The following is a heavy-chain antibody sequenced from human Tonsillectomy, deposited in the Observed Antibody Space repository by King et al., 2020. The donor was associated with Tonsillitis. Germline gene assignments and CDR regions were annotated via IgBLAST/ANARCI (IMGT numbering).Heavy chain of an antibody. J-gene: IGHJ5*01. D-gene: IGHD3-3*01. CDR2: MNPNSPNT. Sequence: VQLVESGAEVKKPGASVKVSCKASGYTFSSYDIHWVRQAAGQGLEWMGWMNPNSPNTGLAQKFQGRVTMTRDTSISTAFMELSSLRSEDTAVYYCARGVFFDYWGGHYKLTWFDSWGQGTLVVVSS. V-gene: IGHV1-8*02. CDR1: GYTFSSYD. CDR3: ARGVFFDYWGGHYKLTWFDS.